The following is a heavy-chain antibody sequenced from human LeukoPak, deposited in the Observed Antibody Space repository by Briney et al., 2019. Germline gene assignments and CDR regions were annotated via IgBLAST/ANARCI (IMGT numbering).Heavy chain of an antibody. Sequence: PSETLSLTCTVSGGSISSYYWSWIRQPPGKGLEWIGYIYYSGSTNYNPSLKSRVTISVDTSRNQFSLKLSSVTAADTAVYYCARQDDILTGYYTQIDYWGQGTLVTVSS. CDR1: GGSISSYY. V-gene: IGHV4-59*01. D-gene: IGHD3-9*01. J-gene: IGHJ4*02. CDR2: IYYSGST. CDR3: ARQDDILTGYYTQIDY.